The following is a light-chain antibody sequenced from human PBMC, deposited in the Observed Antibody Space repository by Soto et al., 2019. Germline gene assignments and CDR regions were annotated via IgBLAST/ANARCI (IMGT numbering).Light chain of an antibody. Sequence: SYELTQPPSVSVAPGKTARITCGGNNIGSKSVHWYQQKPGQAPVLVIYYDSDRPSGITERFSGSNSGNTATLTISRGEAGEGGDYYCRVGDGSGDQVVFGGGT. CDR1: NIGSKS. CDR2: YDS. V-gene: IGLV3-21*04. CDR3: RVGDGSGDQVV. J-gene: IGLJ2*01.